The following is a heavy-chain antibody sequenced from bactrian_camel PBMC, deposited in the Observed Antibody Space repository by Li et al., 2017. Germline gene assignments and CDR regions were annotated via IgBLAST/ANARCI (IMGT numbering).Heavy chain of an antibody. J-gene: IGHJ6*01. CDR2: IRRDDLT. Sequence: HVQLVESGGGSVQAGESLRLSCAASGSIQRTNCMGWYRLPPGRAPAEREAVAAIRRDDLTAYTDSVKGRFTISRDNAKNTINLELNSLKIEDTAMYYCVRDRGLAVPAGSFDYWAQGTQVTVS. V-gene: IGHV3S53*01. D-gene: IGHD6*01. CDR1: GSIQRTNC. CDR3: VRDRGLAVPAGSFDY.